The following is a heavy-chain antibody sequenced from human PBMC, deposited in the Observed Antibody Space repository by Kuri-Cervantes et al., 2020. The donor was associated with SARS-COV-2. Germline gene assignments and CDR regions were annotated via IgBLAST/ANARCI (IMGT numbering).Heavy chain of an antibody. CDR3: ARSADRMVRGVIHY. Sequence: SETLSLTCAVYGGSFSGYYWSWIRQPPGKGLEWIGEINHSGSTNYNPSLKSRVTISVDTSKNQFSLKLSSVTAADTAVYYCARSADRMVRGVIHYWGQGTLVTVSS. CDR1: GGSFSGYY. J-gene: IGHJ4*02. D-gene: IGHD3-10*01. CDR2: INHSGST. V-gene: IGHV4-34*01.